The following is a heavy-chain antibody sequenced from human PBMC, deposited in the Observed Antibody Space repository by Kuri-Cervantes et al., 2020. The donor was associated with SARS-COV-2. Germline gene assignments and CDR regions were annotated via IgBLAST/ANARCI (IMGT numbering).Heavy chain of an antibody. Sequence: GESLKISCAASGFSFSSYGMSWVRQAPGKGLEWISYISSRSRTIYYADSVKGRFTISRDNAKNSLYLQMNSLRDEDTAVYYCASLPGIGAAVAGGNDYWGQGTLVTVSS. J-gene: IGHJ4*02. CDR3: ASLPGIGAAVAGGNDY. CDR2: ISSRSRTI. V-gene: IGHV3-48*02. CDR1: GFSFSSYG. D-gene: IGHD6-19*01.